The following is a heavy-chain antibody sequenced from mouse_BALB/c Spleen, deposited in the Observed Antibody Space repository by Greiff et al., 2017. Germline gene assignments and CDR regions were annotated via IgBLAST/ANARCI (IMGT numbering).Heavy chain of an antibody. CDR1: GFTFSSFG. CDR3: ARATGDWYFDV. CDR2: ISSGSSTI. D-gene: IGHD4-1*02. J-gene: IGHJ1*01. Sequence: EVKLMESGGGLVQPGGSRKLSCAASGFTFSSFGMHWVRQAPEKGLEWVAYISSGSSTIYYADTVKGRFTISRDNPKNTLFLQMTSLRSEDTAMYYCARATGDWYFDVWGAGTTVTVSS. V-gene: IGHV5-17*02.